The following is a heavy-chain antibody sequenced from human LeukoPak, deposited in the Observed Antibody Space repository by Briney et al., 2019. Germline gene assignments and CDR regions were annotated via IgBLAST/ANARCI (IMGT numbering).Heavy chain of an antibody. Sequence: SETLSFTCTVSGGSISSYYWSWIRQPPGKGLEWIGYIYYSGSTNYNPSLKSRVTISVDTSKNQFSLKLSSVTAADTAVYYCARGLLDGSGSYSFDYWGQGTLVTVSS. CDR2: IYYSGST. D-gene: IGHD3-10*01. J-gene: IGHJ4*02. V-gene: IGHV4-59*01. CDR3: ARGLLDGSGSYSFDY. CDR1: GGSISSYY.